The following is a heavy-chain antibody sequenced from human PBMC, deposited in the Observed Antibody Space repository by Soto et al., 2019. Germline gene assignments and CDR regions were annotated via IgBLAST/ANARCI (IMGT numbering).Heavy chain of an antibody. CDR1: GFTFSSYG. J-gene: IGHJ6*03. CDR3: ARDVGDYYYYMDV. CDR2: IWYDGSNK. V-gene: IGHV3-33*01. D-gene: IGHD2-15*01. Sequence: QVQLVESGGGVVQPGRSLRLSCAASGFTFSSYGMHWVRQAPGKGLEWVAVIWYDGSNKYYADSVKGRFTISRDNSKNKLYLQMNSLRAEDTAVYYCARDVGDYYYYMDVWGKGTTVTVSS.